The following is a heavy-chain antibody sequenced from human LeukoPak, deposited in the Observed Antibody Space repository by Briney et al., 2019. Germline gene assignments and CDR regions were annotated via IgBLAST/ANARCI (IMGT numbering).Heavy chain of an antibody. CDR3: AKAKTYYYGSGSYGYFDY. D-gene: IGHD3-10*01. J-gene: IGHJ4*02. CDR2: ISSSSGTI. Sequence: PGGSLRLSCAASGFTFSRYSMNWVRQAPGKGLEWISYISSSSGTIYYADSVKGRFTISRDNSKNTLYLQMNSLRAEDTAVYYCAKAKTYYYGSGSYGYFDYWGQGTLVTVSS. CDR1: GFTFSRYS. V-gene: IGHV3-48*01.